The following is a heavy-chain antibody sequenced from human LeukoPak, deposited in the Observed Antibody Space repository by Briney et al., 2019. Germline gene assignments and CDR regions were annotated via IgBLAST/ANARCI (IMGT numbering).Heavy chain of an antibody. D-gene: IGHD2-15*01. CDR1: GFTFSSYG. J-gene: IGHJ4*02. V-gene: IGHV3-23*01. Sequence: GGSPRLSCAASGFTFSSYGMTWVRQAPGKGLEWVSGISGSGGSTYYEDSVKGRFTISRDNSENTLYLQMNSLRAEDTAVYYCAKNSGGTCYSHLDYWGQGTLVTVSS. CDR3: AKNSGGTCYSHLDY. CDR2: ISGSGGST.